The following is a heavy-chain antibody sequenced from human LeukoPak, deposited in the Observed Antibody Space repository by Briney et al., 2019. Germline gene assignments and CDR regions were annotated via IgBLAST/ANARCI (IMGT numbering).Heavy chain of an antibody. CDR3: ARVYSTNYYGSGDRPFLFDY. J-gene: IGHJ4*02. CDR1: GYTFTSYG. CDR2: ISTYYGNT. V-gene: IGHV1-18*01. Sequence: GASVKVSCKASGYTFTSYGFSWVRQAPGQGLEWMGWISTYYGNTNCAQKLQDRVTMTTDTSTSTAYMELTSLRSDDTAVYYCARVYSTNYYGSGDRPFLFDYWGQGTVVTVSS. D-gene: IGHD3-10*01.